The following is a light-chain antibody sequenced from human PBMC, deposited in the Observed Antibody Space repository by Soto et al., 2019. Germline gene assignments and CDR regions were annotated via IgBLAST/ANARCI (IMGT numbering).Light chain of an antibody. CDR3: AAWDDSLNGLYV. CDR1: NSNIGAHFD. CDR2: GNT. Sequence: QSVLTQPPSLSGAPGQRVTISCTGSNSNIGAHFDVHWYHQIPGRAPKLLIYGNTNRPSGVPDRFSGSKFGTSASLAISGLQSEDEADYYCAAWDDSLNGLYVFGSGTKLTVL. J-gene: IGLJ1*01. V-gene: IGLV1-40*01.